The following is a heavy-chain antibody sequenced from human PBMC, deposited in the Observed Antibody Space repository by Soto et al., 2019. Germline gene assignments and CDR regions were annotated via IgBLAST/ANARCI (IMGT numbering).Heavy chain of an antibody. CDR1: GGTFSNST. Sequence: QVQLVQSGAEVRKPGSSVKVSCQASGGTFSNSTVTWVRQAPGQGLEWMGRPIPILGLANYAQKFRGRLTITADKSTTTADMELRSLRSEDTAIYYCARFKLGDDYWGQGTLVTVSS. CDR2: PIPILGLA. J-gene: IGHJ4*02. CDR3: ARFKLGDDY. V-gene: IGHV1-69*02. D-gene: IGHD5-12*01.